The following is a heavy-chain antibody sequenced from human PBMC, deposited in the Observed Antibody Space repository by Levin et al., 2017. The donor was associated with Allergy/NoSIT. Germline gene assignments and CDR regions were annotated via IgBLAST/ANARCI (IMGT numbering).Heavy chain of an antibody. V-gene: IGHV3-15*01. CDR1: GFTFSNAW. D-gene: IGHD6-13*01. CDR2: IKSKTDGGTT. J-gene: IGHJ4*02. Sequence: LSLTCAASGFTFSNAWMNWVRQAPGKGLEWVGRIKSKTDGGTTDYAAPVKGRFTISRDDSKNTLYLQMNSLKTEDTAVYYCTTGSRWYGSSYWGQGTLVTVSS. CDR3: TTGSRWYGSSY.